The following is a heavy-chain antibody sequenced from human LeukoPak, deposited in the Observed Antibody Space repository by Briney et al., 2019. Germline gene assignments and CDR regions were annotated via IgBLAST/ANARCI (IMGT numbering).Heavy chain of an antibody. V-gene: IGHV5-51*01. CDR2: IYPHDSRT. Sequence: KSLKISCKGSGYSFSSYWIAWVRQLPGKGLEWMGVIYPHDSRTTYSPSFQDQVTISADKSISTAYLQWSSLTASDTAMYYCARSANRYYGMDVWGQGTTVTVSS. CDR3: ARSANRYYGMDV. CDR1: GYSFSSYW. J-gene: IGHJ6*02. D-gene: IGHD1-14*01.